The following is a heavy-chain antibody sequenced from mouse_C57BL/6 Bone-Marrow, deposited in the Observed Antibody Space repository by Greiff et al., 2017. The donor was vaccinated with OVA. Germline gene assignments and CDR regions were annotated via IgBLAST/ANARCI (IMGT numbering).Heavy chain of an antibody. CDR1: GFTFSSYA. CDR3: ARGRYFDY. V-gene: IGHV5-4*01. CDR2: ISDGGSYT. Sequence: EVQRVESGGGLVKPGGSLKLSCAASGFTFSSYAMSWVRQTPEKRLEWVATISDGGSYTYYPDNVKGRFTISRDNAKNNLYLQMSHLKSEDTAMYYCARGRYFDYWGQGTTLTVSS. J-gene: IGHJ2*01.